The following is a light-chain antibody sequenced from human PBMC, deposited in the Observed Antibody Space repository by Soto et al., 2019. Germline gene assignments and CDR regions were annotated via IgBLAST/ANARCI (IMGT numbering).Light chain of an antibody. Sequence: QSALTQPRSVSGSPGQSVTISCTGTSSDVGGYNYVSWYQQHPGKAPKLILYDVSKRPSGVPDRFSGSKSGNTASLTISGLQAEDEADHYCCSYAGSYTHVFGTGTKLTVL. J-gene: IGLJ1*01. V-gene: IGLV2-11*01. CDR3: CSYAGSYTHV. CDR1: SSDVGGYNY. CDR2: DVS.